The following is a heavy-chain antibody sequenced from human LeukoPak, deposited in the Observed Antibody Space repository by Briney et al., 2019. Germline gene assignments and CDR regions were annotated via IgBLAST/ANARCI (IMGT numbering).Heavy chain of an antibody. D-gene: IGHD6-19*01. J-gene: IGHJ6*02. CDR2: ISYDGSNK. CDR3: ARDRSIAVAGVYYYYGMDV. Sequence: GGSLRLSCAASGFTFSSYAMHWVRQAPGKGLEWVAVISYDGSNKYYADSVEGRFTISRDNSKNTLYLQMNSLRAEDTAVYYCARDRSIAVAGVYYYYGMDVWGQGTTVTVSS. CDR1: GFTFSSYA. V-gene: IGHV3-30-3*01.